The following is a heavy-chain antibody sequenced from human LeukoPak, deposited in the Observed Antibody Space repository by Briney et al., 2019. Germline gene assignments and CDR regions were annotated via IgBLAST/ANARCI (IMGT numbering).Heavy chain of an antibody. CDR2: ITGRGENT. CDR1: GFTFSNYG. Sequence: GGSLRLSCAASGFTFSNYGMNWVRQAPGKGLEWVSGITGRGENTYYADSVKGRFTISRDNSKNTLYLQMNSLRAEDTAVYYCARDYYGSGSFGYYYMDVWGKGTTVTIPS. J-gene: IGHJ6*03. V-gene: IGHV3-23*01. CDR3: ARDYYGSGSFGYYYMDV. D-gene: IGHD3-10*01.